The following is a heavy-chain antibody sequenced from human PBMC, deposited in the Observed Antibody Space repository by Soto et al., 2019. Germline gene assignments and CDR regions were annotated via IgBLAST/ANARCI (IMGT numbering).Heavy chain of an antibody. D-gene: IGHD6-19*01. CDR2: INPNSAGT. V-gene: IGHV1-2*04. CDR3: ARGVRAVAVTFDYYYGMDV. Sequence: QVQLVQSGAEVKKPGTSVKVSCKASGYTFTGYHMHWVRQAPGQGLEWMGWINPNSAGTKYAQKFQGWVTMTWDTYISTAYMELRRLRSDDTAVYYCARGVRAVAVTFDYYYGMDVWGQGTTVTVSS. J-gene: IGHJ6*02. CDR1: GYTFTGYH.